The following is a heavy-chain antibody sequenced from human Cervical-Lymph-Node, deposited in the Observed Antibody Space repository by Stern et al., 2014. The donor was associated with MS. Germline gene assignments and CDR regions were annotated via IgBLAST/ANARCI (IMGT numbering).Heavy chain of an antibody. CDR1: GGSISNTNW. V-gene: IGHV4-4*02. Sequence: QVQLQESGPGLVKPSGTLSLTCAVSGGSISNTNWWGWVRQTPGMGLEWIGEIYHSGTTNFSPSLKSRVTLSVEKHKNQIYLELKSVTAADTAVYYCARVHSGYKWFDYWGQGTLVTVSS. CDR2: IYHSGTT. J-gene: IGHJ4*02. D-gene: IGHD5-12*01. CDR3: ARVHSGYKWFDY.